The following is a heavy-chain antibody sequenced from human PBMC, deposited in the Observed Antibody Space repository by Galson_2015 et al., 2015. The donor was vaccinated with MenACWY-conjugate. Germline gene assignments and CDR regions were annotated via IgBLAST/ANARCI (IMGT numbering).Heavy chain of an antibody. D-gene: IGHD3-22*01. CDR3: AKDLYITMIVVVITKGLSFDI. J-gene: IGHJ3*02. V-gene: IGHV3-23*01. Sequence: SLRLSCAASGFTFSSYAMSWVRQAPGKGLEWVSAISGSGGSTYYADSAKGRFTISRDNSKNTLYLQMNSLRAEDTAVYYCAKDLYITMIVVVITKGLSFDIWGQGTMVTVSS. CDR2: ISGSGGST. CDR1: GFTFSSYA.